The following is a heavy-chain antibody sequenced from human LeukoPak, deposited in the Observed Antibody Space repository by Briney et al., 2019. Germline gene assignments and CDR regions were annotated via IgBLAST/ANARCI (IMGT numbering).Heavy chain of an antibody. CDR3: ARDEVEMPTITTGFAN. Sequence: SVKVSCKASGGTFSSYAISWVRQAPGQGLEWMGRIIPILGIANYAQKFQGRVTITADKSTSTAYMELSSLRSEDTAVYYCARDEVEMPTITTGFANWGQGPLVTVS. V-gene: IGHV1-69*04. CDR1: GGTFSSYA. CDR2: IIPILGIA. J-gene: IGHJ4*02. D-gene: IGHD5-24*01.